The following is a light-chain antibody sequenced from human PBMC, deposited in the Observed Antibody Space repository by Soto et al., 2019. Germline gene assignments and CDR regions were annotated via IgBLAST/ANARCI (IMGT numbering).Light chain of an antibody. V-gene: IGKV3-20*01. Sequence: EIVLTQSPATLSLSPGERATLSCRASQSVSSYLAWYQQKPGQAPRLLIYDASNRATGIPDRFSGSGSGTDFTLTISRLEPVDSAVYYCQQYGSSPTTFGQGTKVDIK. CDR1: QSVSSY. J-gene: IGKJ1*01. CDR3: QQYGSSPTT. CDR2: DAS.